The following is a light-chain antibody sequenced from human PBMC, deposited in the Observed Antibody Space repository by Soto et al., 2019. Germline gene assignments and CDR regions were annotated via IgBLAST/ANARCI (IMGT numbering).Light chain of an antibody. CDR1: QNINNY. CDR3: QQYENLPT. J-gene: IGKJ5*01. CDR2: DAS. Sequence: DIQMTQAPSALSSSLGNLFTSTCQASQNINNYLNWYQQKPGRAPKLLIYDASNLEAGVPSRFRGSGSGTDFTFTISRLQPEDIATYYCQQYENLPTFGQGTRLENK. V-gene: IGKV1-33*01.